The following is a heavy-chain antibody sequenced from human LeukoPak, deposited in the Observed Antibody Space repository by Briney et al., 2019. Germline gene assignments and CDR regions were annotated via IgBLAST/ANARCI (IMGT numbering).Heavy chain of an antibody. CDR2: ISAYNGNT. D-gene: IGHD4-11*01. Sequence: ASVKVSCKASGYTFTSYYMHWVRQAPGQGLEWMGWISAYNGNTNYAQKLQGRVTMTRDTSTSTVYMELSSLRSEDTTVYYCARAYSNYPLDAFDIWGQGTMVTVSS. CDR3: ARAYSNYPLDAFDI. J-gene: IGHJ3*02. CDR1: GYTFTSYY. V-gene: IGHV1-18*04.